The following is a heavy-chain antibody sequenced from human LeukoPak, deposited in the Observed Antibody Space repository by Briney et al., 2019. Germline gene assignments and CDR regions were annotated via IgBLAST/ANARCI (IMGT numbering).Heavy chain of an antibody. CDR3: VRPKGPGIAEAGREYFFKY. CDR2: ISSSGGTI. CDR1: GFTFTDYY. V-gene: IGHV3-11*01. J-gene: IGHJ4*02. D-gene: IGHD6-19*01. Sequence: GGSLRLSCAASGFTFTDYYMSWIRQAPGKGLEWISYISSSGGTIYYADSVKGRFTISRDNARKSLFLQMNTPIAEDTAVYYCVRPKGPGIAEAGREYFFKYWGPGSLVTVSS.